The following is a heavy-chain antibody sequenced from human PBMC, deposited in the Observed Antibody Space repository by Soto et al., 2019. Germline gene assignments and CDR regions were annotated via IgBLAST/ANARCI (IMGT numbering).Heavy chain of an antibody. CDR2: VSGNDGGT. CDR3: AKDWRTLVGATLVVDAFDI. V-gene: IGHV1-18*01. Sequence: ASVKVSCKASDYTFTSFGISWVRQAPGQGLEWMGWVSGNDGGTNYAVKVRGRVTMTTDTSASTAYMELRSLRSDDTAVYYCAKDWRTLVGATLVVDAFDIWGQGTMVTVSS. D-gene: IGHD1-26*01. J-gene: IGHJ3*02. CDR1: DYTFTSFG.